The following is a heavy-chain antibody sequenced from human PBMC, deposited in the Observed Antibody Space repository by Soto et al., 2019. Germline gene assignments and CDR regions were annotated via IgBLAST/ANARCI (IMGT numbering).Heavy chain of an antibody. V-gene: IGHV4-4*02. CDR1: SGSISSSNW. CDR2: IYHSGST. CDR3: ARSQGIQLWFRVGNWFDP. Sequence: PSETLSLTCAVSSGSISSSNWWSWVRQPPGKGLEWIGEIYHSGSTNYNPSLKSRVAISVDKSKNQFSLKLSSVTAADTAVYYCARSQGIQLWFRVGNWFDPWGQGTLVTVSS. D-gene: IGHD5-18*01. J-gene: IGHJ5*02.